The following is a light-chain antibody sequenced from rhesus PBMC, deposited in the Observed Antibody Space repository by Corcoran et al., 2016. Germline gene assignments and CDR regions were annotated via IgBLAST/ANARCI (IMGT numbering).Light chain of an antibody. CDR2: EID. J-gene: IGLJ1*01. Sequence: QAALTQPPSVSGSPGQSVTISCTGSDNDIGGYSYVSWYQQHPGTAPKLLIYEIDKRPPGVSDRFSGSRSANTATLTISGLQTEDVADYYCNSSIGSHSFTFGGGTRLTVL. V-gene: IGLV2-32*02. CDR3: NSSIGSHSFT. CDR1: DNDIGGYSY.